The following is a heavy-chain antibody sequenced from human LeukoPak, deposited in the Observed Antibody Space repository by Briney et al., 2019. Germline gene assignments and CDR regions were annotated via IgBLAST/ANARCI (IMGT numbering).Heavy chain of an antibody. CDR2: IIPIFGTA. CDR3: AVVQQLGSYYFDY. D-gene: IGHD6-13*01. Sequence: ASVKVSCKASGGTFISYAISWVRQAPGQGLEWMGRIIPIFGTANYAQKFQGRVTITTDESMSTAYMELSSLRSEDTAVYYCAVVQQLGSYYFDYWGQGTLVTVSS. J-gene: IGHJ4*02. V-gene: IGHV1-69*05. CDR1: GGTFISYA.